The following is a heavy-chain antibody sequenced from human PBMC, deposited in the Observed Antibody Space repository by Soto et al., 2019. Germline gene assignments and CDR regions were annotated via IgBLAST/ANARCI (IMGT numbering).Heavy chain of an antibody. D-gene: IGHD3-10*01. CDR1: GFTFSDHY. CDR3: VRDSGRGFYFDY. J-gene: IGHJ4*02. Sequence: EVQLVESGGGLVQPGGSLRLSCAASGFTFSDHYMDWVRQAPGKGLEWVGRSRNRPNSYTTQYAASVKGRFAVLRDVSEHLVYLQMNDLKTEDTAVYYCVRDSGRGFYFDYWGQGAQVTVSS. CDR2: SRNRPNSYTT. V-gene: IGHV3-72*01.